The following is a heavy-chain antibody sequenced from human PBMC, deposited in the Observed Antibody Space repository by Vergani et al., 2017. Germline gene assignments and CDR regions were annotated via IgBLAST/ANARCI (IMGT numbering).Heavy chain of an antibody. V-gene: IGHV3-66*02. D-gene: IGHD4-17*01. CDR3: ARDLGTYGRDGMDV. Sequence: EVQLVESGGGLVQPGGSLRLSCAASVFTVSSNYMSWVRQAPGKGLEWVSVIYSGGSTYYANSVKGRFTISRDKSKNTLYLQMNSLRAEDTAVYYCARDLGTYGRDGMDVWGQGTTVTVSS. J-gene: IGHJ6*02. CDR2: IYSGGST. CDR1: VFTVSSNY.